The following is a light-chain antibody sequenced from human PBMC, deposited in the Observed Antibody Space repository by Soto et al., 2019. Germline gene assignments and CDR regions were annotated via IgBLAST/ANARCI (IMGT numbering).Light chain of an antibody. Sequence: DIQMTQSPSRLSASVGDRVTITCRASQSIGYWLAWYQQKPGKAPNLLIYAASTLETGVPSRFSGSGYGTEFTLTIASLPPDDSASYYCQQYNSFSKTFGRGTKVEIK. CDR1: QSIGYW. CDR3: QQYNSFSKT. J-gene: IGKJ4*02. CDR2: AAS. V-gene: IGKV1-5*01.